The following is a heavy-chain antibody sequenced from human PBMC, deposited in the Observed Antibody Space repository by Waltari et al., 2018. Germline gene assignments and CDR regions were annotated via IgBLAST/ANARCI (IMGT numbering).Heavy chain of an antibody. CDR2: IWYEGTNK. CDR1: GFTFSSYG. D-gene: IGHD6-13*01. Sequence: QVQLVESGGGVVQPGRSLRLSCTASGFTFSSYGMLWVRQAPGKGLEWVARIWYEGTNKNYADSVRGRFTISRDNSKNTLYLQMNSLRVEDTAVYYCARGIADDWGQGTLVTVSS. J-gene: IGHJ4*02. CDR3: ARGIADD. V-gene: IGHV3-33*01.